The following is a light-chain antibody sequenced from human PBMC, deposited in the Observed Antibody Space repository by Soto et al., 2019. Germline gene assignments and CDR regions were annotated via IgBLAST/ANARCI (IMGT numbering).Light chain of an antibody. V-gene: IGKV3-11*01. Sequence: EIVLTQSPATLSLSPGERATLSCRASQSVSSYLAWYQKKPGQAPRLLIYDASNRATGIPARFSGSGSGTDFTLTISSLEPEDFAVYYCKQRSNWPPMYTFGKGTKLEIK. CDR2: DAS. CDR3: KQRSNWPPMYT. J-gene: IGKJ2*01. CDR1: QSVSSY.